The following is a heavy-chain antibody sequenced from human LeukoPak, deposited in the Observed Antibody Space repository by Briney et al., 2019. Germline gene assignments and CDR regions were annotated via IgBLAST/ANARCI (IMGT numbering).Heavy chain of an antibody. Sequence: GRSLRLSCAASGFTFSRYGMNWVRQAPGKGLEWVAVVSYDGSDKYYADSVKGRFTISRDNSKNTLHLQMDSLRAEDTAEYYCAKELDSGYDRAFQHWGQGTLVTVSS. D-gene: IGHD5-12*01. CDR3: AKELDSGYDRAFQH. CDR1: GFTFSRYG. V-gene: IGHV3-30*18. CDR2: VSYDGSDK. J-gene: IGHJ1*01.